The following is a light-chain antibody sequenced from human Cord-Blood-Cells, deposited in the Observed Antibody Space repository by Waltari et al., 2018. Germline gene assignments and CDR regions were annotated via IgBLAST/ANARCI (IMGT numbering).Light chain of an antibody. V-gene: IGKV3-11*01. Sequence: EIVLTQSPATLSLSPGERATLSCRASQSCSSYLAWYQQKPGQAPRLLNYDASNRATGIPARFSGSGSGTDFTLTISSLEPEDFAVYYCQQRSNWPPITFGQGTRLEIK. CDR3: QQRSNWPPIT. CDR1: QSCSSY. J-gene: IGKJ5*01. CDR2: DAS.